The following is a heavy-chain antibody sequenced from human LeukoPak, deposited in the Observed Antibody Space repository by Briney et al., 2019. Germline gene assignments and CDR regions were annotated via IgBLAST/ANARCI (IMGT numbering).Heavy chain of an antibody. Sequence: GGSLRLSCAASTFTFSNYAMHWVRQAPGKGLEWVAVISFDGRNKYYADSVRGRFTISRDNSKNTLYLQMNSLRAEDTAVYYCARDGEIAAAGYYYYYYMDVWGKGTTVTVSS. CDR1: TFTFSNYA. V-gene: IGHV3-30*04. CDR3: ARDGEIAAAGYYYYYYMDV. D-gene: IGHD6-13*01. J-gene: IGHJ6*03. CDR2: ISFDGRNK.